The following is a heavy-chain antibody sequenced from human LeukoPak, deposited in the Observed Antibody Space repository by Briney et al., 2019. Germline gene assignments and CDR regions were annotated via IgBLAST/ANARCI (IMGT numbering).Heavy chain of an antibody. CDR2: INHSGST. CDR3: ARGHKEDYYYYMDV. V-gene: IGHV4-34*01. CDR1: GGSFSGYY. Sequence: KPSETLSLTCAVYGGSFSGYYWSWLRQPPGKGLEWIGEINHSGSTNYNPSLKSRVTISVDTSKNQFSLKLSSVTAADTAVYYCARGHKEDYYYYMDVWGKGTTVTVSS. J-gene: IGHJ6*03.